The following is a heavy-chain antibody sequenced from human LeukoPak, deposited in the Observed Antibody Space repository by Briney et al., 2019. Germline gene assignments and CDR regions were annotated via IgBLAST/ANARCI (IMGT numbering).Heavy chain of an antibody. CDR3: ASAPIVVVPAAIRYYYYMDV. CDR1: GYTFTGYY. CDR2: IIPIFGTA. Sequence: SVKVSCKASGYTFTGYYVHWVRQAPGQGLEWMGGIIPIFGTANYAQKFQGRVTITADESTSTAYMELSSLRSEDTAVYYCASAPIVVVPAAIRYYYYMDVWGKGTTVTISS. V-gene: IGHV1-69*13. J-gene: IGHJ6*03. D-gene: IGHD2-2*02.